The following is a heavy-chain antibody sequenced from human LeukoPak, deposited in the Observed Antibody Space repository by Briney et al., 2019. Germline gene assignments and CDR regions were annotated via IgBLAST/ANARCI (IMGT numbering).Heavy chain of an antibody. CDR2: INPNSGGT. CDR1: GYTFTGYY. CDR3: ARDYGRWFGNTNYFDY. D-gene: IGHD3-10*01. V-gene: IGHV1-2*02. J-gene: IGHJ4*02. Sequence: ASVKVSCKASGYTFTGYYMHWVRQAPGQGLEWMGWINPNSGGTNYAKKFQGRVTMTRDTSISTAYMELSRLRSDDTAVYYCARDYGRWFGNTNYFDYWGQGTLVTVSS.